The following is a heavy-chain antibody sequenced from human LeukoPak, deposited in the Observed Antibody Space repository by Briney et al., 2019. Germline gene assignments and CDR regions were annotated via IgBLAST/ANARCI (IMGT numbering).Heavy chain of an antibody. Sequence: PSETLSLSCAVSGGSSNSYYWSWIRQPPGKGLEWIAYIYSSGDSNYNPSFKSRVTISVDTSKNQFSLKLTSVAAADTAIYYCARQPSGTAAFDIWGQGTMVIVSS. CDR2: IYSSGDS. CDR1: GGSSNSYY. D-gene: IGHD1/OR15-1a*01. CDR3: ARQPSGTAAFDI. V-gene: IGHV4-59*08. J-gene: IGHJ3*02.